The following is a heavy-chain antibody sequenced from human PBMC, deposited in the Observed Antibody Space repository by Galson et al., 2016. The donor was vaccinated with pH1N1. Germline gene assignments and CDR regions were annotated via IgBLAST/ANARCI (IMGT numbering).Heavy chain of an antibody. Sequence: SLRLSCAASGFTFSSYWMSWVRQAPGKGLEWVANIKQDGSEKYYVDSVKGRFTISRDNAKNSLYLQMNSLRAEDTAVYYCARTGAPWDSYYYYAMDVWGQGTTVTVSS. J-gene: IGHJ6*02. D-gene: IGHD1-26*01. CDR1: GFTFSSYW. V-gene: IGHV3-7*03. CDR3: ARTGAPWDSYYYYAMDV. CDR2: IKQDGSEK.